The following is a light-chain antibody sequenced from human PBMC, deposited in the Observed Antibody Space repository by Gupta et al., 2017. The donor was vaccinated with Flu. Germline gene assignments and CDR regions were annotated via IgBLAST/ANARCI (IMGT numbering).Light chain of an antibody. V-gene: IGLV1-51*01. CDR3: GTWDLSLSAWV. J-gene: IGLJ3*02. CDR1: SSNIGPHY. CDR2: ERS. Sequence: QSVLTQTPSVSAAPGQNVSISCSGSSSNIGPHYVSWYQQLPETAPRLIYERSKRPSGIPDRFSGSKSGTSATLAITELQTGDEADYYCGTWDLSLSAWVFGGGTMLTVL.